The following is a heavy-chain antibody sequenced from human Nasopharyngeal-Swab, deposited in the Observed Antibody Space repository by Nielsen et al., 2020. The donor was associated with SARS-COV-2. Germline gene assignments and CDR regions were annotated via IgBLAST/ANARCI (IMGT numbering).Heavy chain of an antibody. CDR1: GYSFTSYW. Sequence: KVSCKGSGYSFTSYWIGWVRQMPGKGLEWTGIIYPGDSDTRYSPSFQGQVTISADKSIRTAYLQWSSLKASDTAMYYCARHVGSGWYGVDYWGQGTLVTVSS. CDR2: IYPGDSDT. V-gene: IGHV5-51*01. J-gene: IGHJ4*02. D-gene: IGHD6-19*01. CDR3: ARHVGSGWYGVDY.